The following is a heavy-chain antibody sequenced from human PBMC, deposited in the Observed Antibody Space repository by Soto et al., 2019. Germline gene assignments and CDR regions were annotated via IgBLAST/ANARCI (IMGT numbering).Heavy chain of an antibody. J-gene: IGHJ6*03. CDR2: IRQDGSEK. V-gene: IGHV3-7*01. D-gene: IGHD3-10*01. CDR3: ARAGSNYFASGSSLPYYMDV. Sequence: GGSLRLSCEASLFTCSRYWMTWVRLAPGKGLEWVANIRQDGSEKYYVDSVKGRFTISRDNAKNSLSLQMNNLRPDDTAVYYCARAGSNYFASGSSLPYYMDVWGKGTTVTVSS. CDR1: LFTCSRYW.